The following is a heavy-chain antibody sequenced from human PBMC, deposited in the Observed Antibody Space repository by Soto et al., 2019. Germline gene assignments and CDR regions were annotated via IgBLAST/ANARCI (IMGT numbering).Heavy chain of an antibody. J-gene: IGHJ4*02. D-gene: IGHD5-12*01. Sequence: LRLSCVVSGLIVSDNYMNWVRQAPGKGLEWVSIIYAGGSTYYADSVKGRFTISRDNSNNALYLQMNSLRAEDTALYYCAKDSRGFRGYPAYWGQGTLVTVSS. V-gene: IGHV3-53*05. CDR3: AKDSRGFRGYPAY. CDR2: IYAGGST. CDR1: GLIVSDNY.